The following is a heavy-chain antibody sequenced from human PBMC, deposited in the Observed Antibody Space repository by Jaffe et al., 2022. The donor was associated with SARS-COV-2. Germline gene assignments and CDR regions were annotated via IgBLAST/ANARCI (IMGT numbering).Heavy chain of an antibody. D-gene: IGHD2-2*01. Sequence: EVQLVESGGGLVQPGRSLRLSCAASGFTFDDYAMHWVRQAPGKGLEWVSGISWNSGSIGYADSVKGRFTISRDNAKNSLYLQMNSLRAEDTALYYCAKDLGVVVPAGYYYYGMDVWGQGTTVTVSS. CDR2: ISWNSGSI. V-gene: IGHV3-9*01. CDR1: GFTFDDYA. J-gene: IGHJ6*02. CDR3: AKDLGVVVPAGYYYYGMDV.